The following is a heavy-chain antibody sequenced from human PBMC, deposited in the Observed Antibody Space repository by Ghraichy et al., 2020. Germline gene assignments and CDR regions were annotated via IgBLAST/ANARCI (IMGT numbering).Heavy chain of an antibody. Sequence: SETLSLTCTVSGGSISSSSYYWGWIRQPPGKGLEWIGNIYYSGNTYYSPSLKSRVTISVDTSTNQFSLKLTSVTAADTALYYCARFSRIFAVVNHNAFDIWGQGTMVTVSS. CDR2: IYYSGNT. D-gene: IGHD3-3*01. CDR1: GGSISSSSYY. V-gene: IGHV4-39*01. CDR3: ARFSRIFAVVNHNAFDI. J-gene: IGHJ3*02.